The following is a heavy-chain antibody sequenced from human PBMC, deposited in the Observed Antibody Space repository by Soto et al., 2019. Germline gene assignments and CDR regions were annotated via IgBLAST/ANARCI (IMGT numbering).Heavy chain of an antibody. Sequence: EVQLVESGGGLVQPGGSLRLSCAASGFTFSKYWMSWVRQAPGKGLEWVANIKQDGSEKYYVDSVKGRFTISRDNAKNSLYLQMNRLRADDTAVYYCVMGSYPFDYWGQGTLVTVSS. J-gene: IGHJ4*02. CDR1: GFTFSKYW. D-gene: IGHD1-26*01. V-gene: IGHV3-7*01. CDR2: IKQDGSEK. CDR3: VMGSYPFDY.